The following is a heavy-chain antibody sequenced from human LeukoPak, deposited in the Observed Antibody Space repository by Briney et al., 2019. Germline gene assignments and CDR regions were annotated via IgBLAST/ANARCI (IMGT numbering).Heavy chain of an antibody. Sequence: SETLSLTCTVSGGSISSYYWSWIRQPPGKGLEWIGYIYYSGSTNYNPSLKSRVTISVDTSKNQFSLKLSSMTAADTAVYYCARHPRYYFDYWGQGTLVTVSS. CDR1: GGSISSYY. CDR2: IYYSGST. V-gene: IGHV4-59*08. J-gene: IGHJ4*02. CDR3: ARHPRYYFDY.